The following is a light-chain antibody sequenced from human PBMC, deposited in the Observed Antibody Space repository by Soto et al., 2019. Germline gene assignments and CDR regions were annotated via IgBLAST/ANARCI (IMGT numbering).Light chain of an antibody. Sequence: QSALTQPASVSGSPGQSITISCTGTSSDVGGHNYVSWYQQYPGKAPKVMIYEVTNRPSGVSNRFSGSKSGNTASLTISGLHAEDEADYYCSSSTSSNTLVFGGGTKLTVL. J-gene: IGLJ2*01. CDR1: SSDVGGHNY. V-gene: IGLV2-14*01. CDR3: SSSTSSNTLV. CDR2: EVT.